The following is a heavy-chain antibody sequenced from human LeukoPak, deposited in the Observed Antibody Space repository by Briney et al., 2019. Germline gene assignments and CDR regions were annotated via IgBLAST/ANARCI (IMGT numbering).Heavy chain of an antibody. CDR3: ARERIAMGDFLDS. CDR1: GFTYSVYS. Sequence: GGSLRLSCAASGFTYSVYSMNWVRQAPGKGLEWISYISSGGRNIFYADSVKGRFTMSRDNANNSLYLHMSSLRAEDTAVYYCARERIAMGDFLDSWGQGTLVTVSS. D-gene: IGHD6-19*01. CDR2: ISSGGRNI. V-gene: IGHV3-48*04. J-gene: IGHJ4*02.